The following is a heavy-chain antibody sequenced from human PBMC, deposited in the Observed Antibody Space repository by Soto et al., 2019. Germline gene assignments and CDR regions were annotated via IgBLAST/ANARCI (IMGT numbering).Heavy chain of an antibody. CDR2: IIPSCGRT. J-gene: IGHJ3*02. D-gene: IGHD5-12*01. Sequence: GASVKVSCKASGYTFTSYYMHWVRQAPGQGLGWMGRIIPSCGRTSYAQKFQGRVTITADESTSTAYMELSSLRSEDTAVYYCARVGEDGYNYGAAFDIWGQGTMVTVSS. CDR1: GYTFTSYY. CDR3: ARVGEDGYNYGAAFDI. V-gene: IGHV1-46*01.